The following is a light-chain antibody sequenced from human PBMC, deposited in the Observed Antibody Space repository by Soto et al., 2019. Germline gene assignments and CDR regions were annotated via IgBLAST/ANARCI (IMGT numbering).Light chain of an antibody. J-gene: IGLJ2*01. CDR2: GNS. CDR1: SYNIGAGYD. Sequence: QSMLTQPPSVSGAPGQRVTISCTGSSYNIGAGYDVHWYQQLPGTAPKLLIYGNSNRPSGVPDRFSGSKSGTSASLAITGLQAEDEADYYCQSYDSSLKVFGGGTKLTVL. V-gene: IGLV1-40*01. CDR3: QSYDSSLKV.